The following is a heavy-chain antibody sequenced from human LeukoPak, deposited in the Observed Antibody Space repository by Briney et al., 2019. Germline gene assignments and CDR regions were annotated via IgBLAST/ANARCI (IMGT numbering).Heavy chain of an antibody. Sequence: ASVKVSCKASGGTFSSYAISWVRQAPGQGLEWMGRIIPIFGTANYAQKFQGRVTITTDESTSTAYMELSSLRSEGTAVYYCARASYCSSTSCSEDDNWFDPWGQGTLVTVSS. J-gene: IGHJ5*02. V-gene: IGHV1-69*05. D-gene: IGHD2-2*01. CDR3: ARASYCSSTSCSEDDNWFDP. CDR1: GGTFSSYA. CDR2: IIPIFGTA.